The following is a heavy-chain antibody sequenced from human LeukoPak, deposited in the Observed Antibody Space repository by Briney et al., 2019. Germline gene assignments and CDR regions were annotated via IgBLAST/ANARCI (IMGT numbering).Heavy chain of an antibody. Sequence: PGGSLRLSCAASGFTFSDYYMGWIRQAPGKGLEWVSYISSSGSTIYYADSVKGRFTISRDNAKNSLYLQMNSLRAEDTAVYYCARVGGRDYDFWSGSAQYYFDYWGQGTLVTVSS. CDR1: GFTFSDYY. V-gene: IGHV3-11*01. J-gene: IGHJ4*02. CDR3: ARVGGRDYDFWSGSAQYYFDY. CDR2: ISSSGSTI. D-gene: IGHD3-3*01.